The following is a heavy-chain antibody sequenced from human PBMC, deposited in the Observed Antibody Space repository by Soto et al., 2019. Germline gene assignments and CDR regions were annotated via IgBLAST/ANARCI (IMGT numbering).Heavy chain of an antibody. Sequence: GGSLRLSCAASGFTFSSYWMSWVRQAPGKGLEWVANIKQDGSEKYYVDSVKGRFTISRDNAKNSLYLQMNSLRAEDTAVYYCARDSATNLGYCSSTSCYDYYYYMDVWGKGTTVTVSS. V-gene: IGHV3-7*01. CDR3: ARDSATNLGYCSSTSCYDYYYYMDV. CDR2: IKQDGSEK. J-gene: IGHJ6*03. D-gene: IGHD2-2*01. CDR1: GFTFSSYW.